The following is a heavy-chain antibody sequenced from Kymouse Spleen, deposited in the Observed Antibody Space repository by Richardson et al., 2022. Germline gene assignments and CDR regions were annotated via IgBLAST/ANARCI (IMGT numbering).Heavy chain of an antibody. D-gene: IGHD3-10*01. CDR2: IYHSGST. CDR1: GGSISSSNW. CDR3: ARFGSGSYDYYYYGMDV. Sequence: QVQLQESGPGLVKPSGTLSLTCAVSGGSISSSNWWSWVRQPPGKGLEWIGEIYHSGSTNYNPSLKSRVTISVDKSKNQFSLKLSSVTAADTAVYYCARFGSGSYDYYYYGMDVWGQGTTVTVSS. J-gene: IGHJ6*02. V-gene: IGHV4-4*02.